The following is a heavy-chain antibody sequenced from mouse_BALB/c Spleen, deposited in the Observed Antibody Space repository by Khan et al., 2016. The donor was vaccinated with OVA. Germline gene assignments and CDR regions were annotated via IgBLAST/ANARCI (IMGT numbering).Heavy chain of an antibody. CDR1: GYTFTNYG. J-gene: IGHJ1*01. D-gene: IGHD6-1*01. CDR3: ARSASYWFFDV. Sequence: QIQLVQSGPELKKPGETVKISCKASGYTFTNYGMNWVKQAPGKGLKWMGWINTYTGEPTYAADFKGRFAFSLETSANTAYLQINNLKNEDTATDFCARSASYWFFDVWGAGTTVTVSS. CDR2: INTYTGEP. V-gene: IGHV9-3-1*01.